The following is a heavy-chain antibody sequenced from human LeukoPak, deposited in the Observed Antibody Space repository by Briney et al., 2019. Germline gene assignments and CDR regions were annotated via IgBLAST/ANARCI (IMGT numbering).Heavy chain of an antibody. D-gene: IGHD2-2*02. CDR2: ISSSSSYI. CDR3: ASDLSLGYCSSTSCYTGYYYMDV. V-gene: IGHV3-21*01. CDR1: GFTFSSYS. Sequence: GGSLRLSCAASGFTFSSYSMNWVRQAPGKGLEWVSSISSSSSYIYYADSVKGRFTTSRDNAKNSLYLQMNSLRAEDTAVYYCASDLSLGYCSSTSCYTGYYYMDVWGKGTTVTVSS. J-gene: IGHJ6*03.